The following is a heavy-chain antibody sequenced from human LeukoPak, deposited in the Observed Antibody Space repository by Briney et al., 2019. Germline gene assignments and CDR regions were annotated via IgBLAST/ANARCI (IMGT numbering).Heavy chain of an antibody. J-gene: IGHJ4*02. D-gene: IGHD5-18*01. V-gene: IGHV3-48*01. CDR1: GFTFSSYS. CDR3: AKGGVDTAMAVFDY. Sequence: GGSLRLSCAASGFTFSSYSMNWVRQAPGKGLEWVSYISSSSSTIYYADSVKGRFTISRVNSKNTLYLQMNSLRAEDTAVYYCAKGGVDTAMAVFDYWGQGTLVTVSS. CDR2: ISSSSSTI.